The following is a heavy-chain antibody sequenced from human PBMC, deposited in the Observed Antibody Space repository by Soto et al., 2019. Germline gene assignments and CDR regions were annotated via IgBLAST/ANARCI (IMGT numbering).Heavy chain of an antibody. Sequence: PGGSLRPSCTPSGFTFRTYTMTWFRQAPGKALEWVSTLSGSGSTFYANSVKGRFTISRDNSRNTVSLQMHSLRAEDSAIYYCAKEKDYDFVWGSDRYTHHYWGQGTLVTVS. CDR2: LSGSGST. V-gene: IGHV3-23*01. J-gene: IGHJ4*02. CDR3: AKEKDYDFVWGSDRYTHHY. CDR1: GFTFRTYT. D-gene: IGHD3-16*02.